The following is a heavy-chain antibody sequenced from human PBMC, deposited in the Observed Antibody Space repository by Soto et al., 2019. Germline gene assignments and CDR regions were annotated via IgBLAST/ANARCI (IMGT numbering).Heavy chain of an antibody. CDR1: GGTFSSYA. Sequence: SVKVSCKASGGTFSSYAISWVRQAPGQGLEWMGGIIPIFGTANYAQKFQGRVTITADESTSTAYMELSSLRSEGTAVYYCARKGSSGYYYFDYWGQGTLVTVSS. CDR3: ARKGSSGYYYFDY. D-gene: IGHD3-22*01. CDR2: IIPIFGTA. V-gene: IGHV1-69*13. J-gene: IGHJ4*02.